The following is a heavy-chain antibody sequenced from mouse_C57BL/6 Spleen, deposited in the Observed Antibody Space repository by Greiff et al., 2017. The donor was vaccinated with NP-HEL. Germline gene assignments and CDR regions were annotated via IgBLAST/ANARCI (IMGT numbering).Heavy chain of an antibody. CDR2: FYPGSGSI. J-gene: IGHJ4*01. V-gene: IGHV1-62-2*01. Sequence: QVQLQQSGAELVKPGASVKLSCKASGYTFTEYTIHWVKQRSGQGLEWIGWFYPGSGSIKYNEKFKDKATLTADKSSSTVYMELSRLTSEDSAVYFCARHEEGYYGSNYNAMDYWGQGTSVTVSS. CDR1: GYTFTEYT. D-gene: IGHD1-1*01. CDR3: ARHEEGYYGSNYNAMDY.